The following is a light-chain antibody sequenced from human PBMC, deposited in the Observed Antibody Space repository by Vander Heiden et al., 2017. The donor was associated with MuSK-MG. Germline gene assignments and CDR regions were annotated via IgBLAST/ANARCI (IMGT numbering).Light chain of an antibody. CDR2: AAS. CDR1: QSISSY. Sequence: DIQLTQSPSSLSASVGDRVTITCRASQSISSYLDWYQQKPGKAPKLLMYAASSLQSGVPSRFSGSGSGTDFTLTISSLQPEDFATYYCQQLYSYPWTFGQGTKVEIK. CDR3: QQLYSYPWT. V-gene: IGKV1-39*01. J-gene: IGKJ1*01.